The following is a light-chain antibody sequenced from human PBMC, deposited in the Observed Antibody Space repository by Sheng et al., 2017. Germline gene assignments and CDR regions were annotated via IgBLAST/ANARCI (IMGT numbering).Light chain of an antibody. CDR2: GAS. Sequence: EFVLTQSPGTLSLSPGERATLSCRASRTVSSDFLAWYQQKPGQAPRLLIYGASTRATGIPDRFSGSGSGTDFTLTISRLEPEDFGVYYCQQYGTWTFGQGTKVEIK. CDR1: RTVSSDF. V-gene: IGKV3-20*01. CDR3: QQYGTWT. J-gene: IGKJ1*01.